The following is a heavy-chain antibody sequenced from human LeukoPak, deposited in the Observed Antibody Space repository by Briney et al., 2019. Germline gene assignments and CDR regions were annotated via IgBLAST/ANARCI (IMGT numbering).Heavy chain of an antibody. D-gene: IGHD6-13*01. CDR1: ELTFSSYE. V-gene: IGHV3-48*03. CDR3: IPPAAGLRRTISTEYFQH. Sequence: GSLRLSCAASELTFSSYEMYWVRQAPGKGLEWVSYISGIGETIYYADSVKGRFTISRDNANKSLYLRMSSLRVEDTAIYYCIPPAAGLRRTISTEYFQHWGQGALVTVSS. J-gene: IGHJ1*01. CDR2: ISGIGETI.